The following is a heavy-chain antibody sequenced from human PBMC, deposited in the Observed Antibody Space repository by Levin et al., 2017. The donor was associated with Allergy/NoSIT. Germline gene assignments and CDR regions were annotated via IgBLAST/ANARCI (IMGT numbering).Heavy chain of an antibody. Sequence: PGESLKISCKASGYTFTGYHIHWVRQAPGQGLEWMGWLNPNSGGTSYAQKFQGRVTMTRDTSITTAYMDLSRLTSGDTAIYYCARSIAAADYNWFDPWGQGTLVTVSS. J-gene: IGHJ5*02. V-gene: IGHV1-2*02. CDR1: GYTFTGYH. CDR3: ARSIAAADYNWFDP. D-gene: IGHD6-13*01. CDR2: LNPNSGGT.